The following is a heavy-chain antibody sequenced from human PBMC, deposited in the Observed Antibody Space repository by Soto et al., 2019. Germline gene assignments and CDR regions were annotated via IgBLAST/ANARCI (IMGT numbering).Heavy chain of an antibody. CDR1: GYTFTSYG. CDR2: ISAYNGNT. CDR3: AAQYDSSGYPALDAFDI. V-gene: IGHV1-18*01. D-gene: IGHD3-22*01. J-gene: IGHJ3*02. Sequence: ASVKVSCKASGYTFTSYGISWVRQAPGQGLEWMGWISAYNGNTNYAQKLQDRVTITTDISTSTAYMELSSLRSEDTAVYYCAAQYDSSGYPALDAFDIWGQGTMVTVSS.